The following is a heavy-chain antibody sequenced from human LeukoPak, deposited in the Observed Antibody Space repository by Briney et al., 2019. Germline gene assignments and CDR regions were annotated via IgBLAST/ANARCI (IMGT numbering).Heavy chain of an antibody. Sequence: SETLSLTCTVSGGSISTYYWSWIRQPPGKGLEWIGYIYYSGSTNYNPSLKSRVTMSVDTSKNQFSLKLSSVTAADTAVYYCARAKRDYSNYYYYMDVWGKGTTVTVSS. CDR1: GGSISTYY. CDR3: ARAKRDYSNYYYYMDV. D-gene: IGHD4-11*01. J-gene: IGHJ6*03. CDR2: IYYSGST. V-gene: IGHV4-59*12.